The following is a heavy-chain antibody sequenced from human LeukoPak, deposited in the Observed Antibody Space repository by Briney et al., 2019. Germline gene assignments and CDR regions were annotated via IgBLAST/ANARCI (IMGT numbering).Heavy chain of an antibody. CDR2: IFYSGST. V-gene: IGHV4-59*01. Sequence: TSETLSLTCTVSGGSISSYYWSWIRQPPGKGLEWIGYIFYSGSTNYNPSLKSRVTISVDTSKNQFSLKLSSVTAADTAVYYCARVYYSNSYDYWYFDLWGRGTLVTVSS. D-gene: IGHD6-13*01. J-gene: IGHJ2*01. CDR3: ARVYYSNSYDYWYFDL. CDR1: GGSISSYY.